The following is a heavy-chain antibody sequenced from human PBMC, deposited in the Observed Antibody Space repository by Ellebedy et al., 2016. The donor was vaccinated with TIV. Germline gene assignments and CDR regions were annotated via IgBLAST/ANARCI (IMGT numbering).Heavy chain of an antibody. CDR1: GGSISSSSFY. CDR3: ARVLRGGRSGDYFDS. Sequence: MPSETPSLTCAVSGGSISSSSFYWGWIRQPPGKGLEWIGNIFYSGTTYYSPSLKSRVTMSVDTSKNQFSLNLSSVTAADTAVYYCARVLRGGRSGDYFDSWGQGTLVTVSS. V-gene: IGHV4-39*07. J-gene: IGHJ4*02. CDR2: IFYSGTT. D-gene: IGHD1-1*01.